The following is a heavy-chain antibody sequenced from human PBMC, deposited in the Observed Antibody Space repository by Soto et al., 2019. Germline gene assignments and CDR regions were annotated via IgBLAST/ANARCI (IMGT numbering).Heavy chain of an antibody. D-gene: IGHD3-16*02. CDR2: IYWDDDK. J-gene: IGHJ4*02. CDR1: GFSLTTGGVG. Sequence: QITLKESGPTLVNPTQTLTLTCTFSGFSLTTGGVGVGWIRQPPGKALEWLALIYWDDDKRYSPSLKSRLTITKDTSKNQVVLTLTNMDPVDTATFYCAHVFNSNSGSYRHFDYWGQGTLVTVSS. V-gene: IGHV2-5*02. CDR3: AHVFNSNSGSYRHFDY.